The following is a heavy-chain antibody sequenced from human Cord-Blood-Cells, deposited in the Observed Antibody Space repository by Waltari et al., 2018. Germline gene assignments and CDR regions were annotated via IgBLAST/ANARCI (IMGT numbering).Heavy chain of an antibody. CDR1: GGSISSSSYD. CDR2: IYYSGST. Sequence: QLQLQESGPGLAKPSETLSLTCTVSGGSISSSSYDWRWTRQPPGTGLEWIGSIYYSGSTYYNPSLKSRVTISVDTSKNQFSLKLSSVTAADTAVYYCARALSVTSFGVVISAHDAFDIWGQGTMVTVSS. CDR3: ARALSVTSFGVVISAHDAFDI. J-gene: IGHJ3*02. D-gene: IGHD3-3*01. V-gene: IGHV4-39*01.